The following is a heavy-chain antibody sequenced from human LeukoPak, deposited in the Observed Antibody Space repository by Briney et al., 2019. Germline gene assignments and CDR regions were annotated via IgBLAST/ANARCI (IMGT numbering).Heavy chain of an antibody. J-gene: IGHJ4*02. CDR1: GFTFDDYT. D-gene: IGHD4-23*01. Sequence: QTGGSLRLSCAASGFTFDDYTMHWVRQAPGKGLEWVSLISWDGGSTYYADSVKGRFTISRDNSKNSLYLQMNSLRTEDTALYYCARQPTVGGDHFDYWGQGTLVTVSS. V-gene: IGHV3-43*01. CDR3: ARQPTVGGDHFDY. CDR2: ISWDGGST.